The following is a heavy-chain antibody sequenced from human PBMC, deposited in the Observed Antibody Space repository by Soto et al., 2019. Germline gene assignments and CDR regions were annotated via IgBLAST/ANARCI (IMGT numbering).Heavy chain of an antibody. CDR1: GSSISSHY. Sequence: SETLSLTCTVSGSSISSHYWSWIRQPPGKGLEWIGYIYYSGSTNYNPSLKSRVTISVDTSKNQFFLKLSSVTAADTAVYYCPRTDEDGYNLYYFDYRGKGTLVTVSS. J-gene: IGHJ4*02. CDR2: IYYSGST. V-gene: IGHV4-59*11. D-gene: IGHD5-12*01. CDR3: PRTDEDGYNLYYFDY.